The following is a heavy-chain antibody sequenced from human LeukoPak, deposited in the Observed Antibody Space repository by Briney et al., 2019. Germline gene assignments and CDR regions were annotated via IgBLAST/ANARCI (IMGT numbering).Heavy chain of an antibody. CDR1: GFTFSSYS. J-gene: IGHJ6*03. Sequence: GGSLRLSCAASGFTFSSYSMNWVRQAPGKGLEWVSSISSSSSYIYYADSVKGRFTISRDNAKNSLYLQMNSLRAEDTAVYYCARESSSSGRYYYYYMDVWGKGTTVTVSS. CDR2: ISSSSSYI. V-gene: IGHV3-21*01. CDR3: ARESSSSGRYYYYYMDV. D-gene: IGHD6-6*01.